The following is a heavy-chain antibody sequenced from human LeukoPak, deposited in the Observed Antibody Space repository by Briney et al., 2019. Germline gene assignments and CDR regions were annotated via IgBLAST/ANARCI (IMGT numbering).Heavy chain of an antibody. CDR1: GGSISSGGYY. D-gene: IGHD1-26*01. CDR2: IYYSGST. CDR3: AGTIVGANYYFDY. J-gene: IGHJ4*02. Sequence: SETLSLTCTVSGGSISSGGYYWSWIRQHPGKGLEWIGYIYYSGSTYYNPSLKSRVTISVDTSKNQFSLKLSSVTAADTAVYYCAGTIVGANYYFDYWGQGTLVTVSS. V-gene: IGHV4-31*03.